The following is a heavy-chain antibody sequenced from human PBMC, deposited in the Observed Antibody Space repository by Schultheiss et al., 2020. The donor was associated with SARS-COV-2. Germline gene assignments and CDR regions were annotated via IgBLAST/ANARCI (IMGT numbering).Heavy chain of an antibody. CDR1: GFTFSNAW. CDR2: IRSKAYGGTT. CDR3: TADYGDYAAFDI. Sequence: GGSLRLSCAASGFTFSNAWMNWVRQAPGKGLEWVGFIRSKAYGGTTEYAASVKGRFTISRDDSKSIAYLQMNSLKTEDTAVYYCTADYGDYAAFDIWGQGTMVTVSS. V-gene: IGHV3-49*04. D-gene: IGHD4-17*01. J-gene: IGHJ3*02.